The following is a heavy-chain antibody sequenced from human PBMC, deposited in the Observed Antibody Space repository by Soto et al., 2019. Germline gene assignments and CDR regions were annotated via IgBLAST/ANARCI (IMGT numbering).Heavy chain of an antibody. V-gene: IGHV3-23*01. CDR3: ATPRNYDFWSGSAHGYYYGMDV. CDR2: ISGIGGST. J-gene: IGHJ6*02. Sequence: GGSLILSCAASGFTFSSYAMSSVRQAPGKGLEWVSAISGIGGSTYYADSVKGRFTISRDNSKNTLYLQMNSLRAEDTAVYYCATPRNYDFWSGSAHGYYYGMDVWGQGTTVTVSS. D-gene: IGHD3-3*01. CDR1: GFTFSSYA.